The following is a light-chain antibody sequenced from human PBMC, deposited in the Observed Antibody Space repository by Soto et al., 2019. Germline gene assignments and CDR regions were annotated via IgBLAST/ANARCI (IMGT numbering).Light chain of an antibody. Sequence: QSVLTQPPSASGTPGQRVTISCSGSSSNIGSNTVNWYQQLPGTAPKLLIYSNNQRPSGVPDRFSGSKSGTSASLAISGLQAEDDGDYYCAAWDDSLNGAVFGGGTQLTVL. V-gene: IGLV1-44*01. CDR3: AAWDDSLNGAV. J-gene: IGLJ7*01. CDR1: SSNIGSNT. CDR2: SNN.